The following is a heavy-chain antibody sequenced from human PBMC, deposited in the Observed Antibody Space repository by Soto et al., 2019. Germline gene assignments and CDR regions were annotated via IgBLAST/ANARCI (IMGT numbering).Heavy chain of an antibody. D-gene: IGHD3-3*01. J-gene: IGHJ6*02. CDR2: IHYSGST. CDR3: ARDHDFWSGFFGMDV. V-gene: IGHV4-59*01. CDR1: GGPISSYY. Sequence: SETLSLTSPVAGGPISSYYWSWIRQPPGKGLEWIGYIHYSGSTNYNPSLKSRVTISVDTSKNQFSLKLSSVTAADTAVYYCARDHDFWSGFFGMDVWGQGTTVTVSS.